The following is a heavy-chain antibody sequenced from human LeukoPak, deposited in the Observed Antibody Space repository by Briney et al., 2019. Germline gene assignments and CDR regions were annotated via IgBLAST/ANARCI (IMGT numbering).Heavy chain of an antibody. CDR2: IHSGGST. V-gene: IGHV3-66*02. CDR1: GFTVSTSY. Sequence: PGGSLRLSCAASGFTVSTSYMNWVRQAPGKGLQWVSTIHSGGSTFHADSVKGRFTVSRDNSRNTLYLQMDSLRPEDTAVYYCARDTTYSPWGQGTLVTVSS. J-gene: IGHJ5*02. D-gene: IGHD1-26*01. CDR3: ARDTTYSP.